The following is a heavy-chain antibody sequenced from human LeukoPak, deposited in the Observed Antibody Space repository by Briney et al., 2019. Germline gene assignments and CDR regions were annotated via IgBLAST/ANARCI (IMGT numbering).Heavy chain of an antibody. V-gene: IGHV3-23*01. CDR2: ISGSGGST. Sequence: GTLSLTCAVFVDSISSSKWWSWVRQAPGKGLEWVSAISGSGGSTYYADSVKGRFTISRDNSKNTLYLQMNSLRAEDTAVYYCAKDMRFDWTPYYFDYWGQGTLVTVSS. D-gene: IGHD3-9*01. J-gene: IGHJ4*02. CDR3: AKDMRFDWTPYYFDY. CDR1: VDSISSSK.